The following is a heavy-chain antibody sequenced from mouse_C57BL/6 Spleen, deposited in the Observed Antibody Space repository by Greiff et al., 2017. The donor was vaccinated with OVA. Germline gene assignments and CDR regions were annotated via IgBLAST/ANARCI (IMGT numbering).Heavy chain of an antibody. J-gene: IGHJ3*01. CDR1: GYSFTGYF. CDR3: AREGDDPFAY. V-gene: IGHV1-37*01. CDR2: INPYNGDT. D-gene: IGHD2-13*01. Sequence: VQLQQSGPELVKPGASVKISCKASGYSFTGYFMYWVKQSHGKSLEWIGRINPYNGDTFYNQKFKGKATLTVDKSSSTAHMELLSLTSEVFAVYYYAREGDDPFAYWGQGTLVTVSA.